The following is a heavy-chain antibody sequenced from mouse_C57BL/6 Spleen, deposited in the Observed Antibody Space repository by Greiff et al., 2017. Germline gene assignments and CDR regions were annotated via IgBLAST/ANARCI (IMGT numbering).Heavy chain of an antibody. J-gene: IGHJ4*01. D-gene: IGHD2-3*01. CDR1: GFTFTDYY. CDR3: ARYAPRDGYFFAMDY. CDR2: IRNKANGYTT. Sequence: EVKLVESGGGLVQPGGSLSLSCAASGFTFTDYYMSWVRQPPGKALEWLGFIRNKANGYTTEYNASVKGRFTSTRDTSQTILYLQMNALRSEDSATYYWARYAPRDGYFFAMDYWGQGTSVTVSS. V-gene: IGHV7-3*01.